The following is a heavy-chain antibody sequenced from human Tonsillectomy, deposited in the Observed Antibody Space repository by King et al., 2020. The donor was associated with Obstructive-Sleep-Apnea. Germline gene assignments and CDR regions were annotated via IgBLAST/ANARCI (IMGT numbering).Heavy chain of an antibody. J-gene: IGHJ4*02. CDR3: ARGIYCSSTSCYGPVVDY. D-gene: IGHD2-2*01. Sequence: VQLQQWGAGLLKPSETLSLTCAVYGGSFSGYYWSWIRQPPGKGLEWIGEINHSGSTNYNPSLKSRVTISVDTSKNQFSLKLGSVTAADTAVYYCARGIYCSSTSCYGPVVDYWGQGTLVTVSS. CDR1: GGSFSGYY. V-gene: IGHV4-34*01. CDR2: INHSGST.